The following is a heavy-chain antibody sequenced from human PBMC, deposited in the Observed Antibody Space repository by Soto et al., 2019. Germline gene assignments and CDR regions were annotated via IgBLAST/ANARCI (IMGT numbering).Heavy chain of an antibody. D-gene: IGHD2-15*01. J-gene: IGHJ4*02. CDR1: GFTFDDYA. Sequence: GGSLRLSCAASGFTFDDYAMHWVRQAPGKGLEWVSGISWNSGSIGYADSVKGRFTISRDNAKNSLYLQMNSLRAEDTALYYCAKDFLYCSGGSCYSVMVFDYWGQGTLVTVSS. V-gene: IGHV3-9*01. CDR3: AKDFLYCSGGSCYSVMVFDY. CDR2: ISWNSGSI.